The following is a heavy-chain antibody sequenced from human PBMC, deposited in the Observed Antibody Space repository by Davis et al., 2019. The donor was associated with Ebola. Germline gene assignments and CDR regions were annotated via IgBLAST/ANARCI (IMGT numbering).Heavy chain of an antibody. V-gene: IGHV4-61*01. CDR1: GDSVSSGTFY. CDR2: IYHTGGT. Sequence: SETLSLTCSVSGDSVSSGTFYWSWVRQPPGKGLEWIGHIYHTGGTNYNPSLKSRVTISIDTPKNQFSLKLRSVTAADTAVYYCARDYCSGGTCYSGDAFDMWGQGTMVTVSS. D-gene: IGHD2-15*01. J-gene: IGHJ3*02. CDR3: ARDYCSGGTCYSGDAFDM.